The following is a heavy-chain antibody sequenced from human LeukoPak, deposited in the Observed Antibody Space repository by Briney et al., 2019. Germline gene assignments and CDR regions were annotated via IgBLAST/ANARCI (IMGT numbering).Heavy chain of an antibody. CDR3: ARVVRQGGSDY. CDR1: GYSISSGYY. V-gene: IGHV4-38-2*02. CDR2: IYHSGST. D-gene: IGHD4/OR15-4a*01. Sequence: SETLSLTCTVSGYSISSGYYWGWIRQPPGKGLEWIGSIYHSGSTYYNPSLKSRVTISVDTSKNQFSLKLSSVAAADTAVYYCARVVRQGGSDYWGQGTLVTVSS. J-gene: IGHJ4*02.